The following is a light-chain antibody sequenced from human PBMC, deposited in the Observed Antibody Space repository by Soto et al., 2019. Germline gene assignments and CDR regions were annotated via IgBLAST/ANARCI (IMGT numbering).Light chain of an antibody. V-gene: IGLV2-23*01. J-gene: IGLJ1*01. Sequence: QSVLAQPAWVSVCRGQSITMSCSGTSSNIGGYNVVSWYQQHPGKAPKVIVYEGIKRPSGVSDRFSGSTSGSTASLTISGLQAEDEAEYYCCSYVGATTYVFGSGTKVTVL. CDR2: EGI. CDR3: CSYVGATTYV. CDR1: SSNIGGYNV.